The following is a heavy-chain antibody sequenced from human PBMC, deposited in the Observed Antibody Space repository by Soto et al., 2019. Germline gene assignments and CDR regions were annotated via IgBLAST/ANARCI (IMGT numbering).Heavy chain of an antibody. J-gene: IGHJ4*02. CDR1: GFTFTSSA. V-gene: IGHV1-58*01. Sequence: SVKVSCKASGFTFTSSAVQWVRQARGQRLEWIGWIVVGSGNTNYAQKFQERVTITRDMSTSTAYMELSSLRSEDTAVYYCAAFQLPGIAADGDLFDYWGKGTLVTVSS. CDR2: IVVGSGNT. D-gene: IGHD6-13*01. CDR3: AAFQLPGIAADGDLFDY.